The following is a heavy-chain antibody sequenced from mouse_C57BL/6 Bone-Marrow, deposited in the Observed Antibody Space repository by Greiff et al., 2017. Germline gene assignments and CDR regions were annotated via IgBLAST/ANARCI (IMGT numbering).Heavy chain of an antibody. V-gene: IGHV5-16*01. CDR3: ARDGGSSHWYFDV. D-gene: IGHD1-1*01. J-gene: IGHJ1*03. CDR2: INYDGSST. Sequence: EVMLVASEGGLVQPGSSMKLSCTASGFTFSDYYMAWVRQVPEKGLEWVANINYDGSSTYYLDSLKSRFIISRDNAKNILYLQMSSLKSEDTATYYCARDGGSSHWYFDVWGTGTTVTVSS. CDR1: GFTFSDYY.